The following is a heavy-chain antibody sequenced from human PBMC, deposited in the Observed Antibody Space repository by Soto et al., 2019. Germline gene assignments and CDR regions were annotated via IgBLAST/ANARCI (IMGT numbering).Heavy chain of an antibody. J-gene: IGHJ6*02. D-gene: IGHD3-3*01. Sequence: QVQLQESGPGLVKPSETLSLTCTVSGDSVTSGSSYWSWIRQPPGKGLEWIGYVHYTGSTNYKPSLKSRVAISVDTSKNHFSLTLSSVTAADTGVYYCARDRGNFGVVLADFYQYGMDVWGQGTAVPVSS. CDR3: ARDRGNFGVVLADFYQYGMDV. V-gene: IGHV4-61*03. CDR1: GDSVTSGSSY. CDR2: VHYTGST.